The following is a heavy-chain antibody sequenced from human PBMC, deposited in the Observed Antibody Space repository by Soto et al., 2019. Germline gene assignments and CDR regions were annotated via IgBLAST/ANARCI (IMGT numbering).Heavy chain of an antibody. D-gene: IGHD1-26*01. Sequence: GGSLRLSCAASGFTFNNYAMSWVRQAPGKGLEWVSTITGYGSTTYYADSVKGRFTISRDNSKNTLYLQIVSLGAEDTAVYYCAKYAKSLWDHFDYWGLGTLVTVSS. CDR2: ITGYGSTT. CDR3: AKYAKSLWDHFDY. V-gene: IGHV3-23*01. J-gene: IGHJ4*02. CDR1: GFTFNNYA.